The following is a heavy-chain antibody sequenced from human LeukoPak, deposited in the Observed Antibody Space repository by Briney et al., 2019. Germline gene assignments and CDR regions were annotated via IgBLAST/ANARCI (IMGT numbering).Heavy chain of an antibody. CDR3: ARDESPYYYGSGSYPPDYYYYYGMDV. D-gene: IGHD3-10*01. Sequence: GGSLRLSCAASGFTVSSNYMSWVRQAPGKGLEWVSVIYSGGSTYYADSVKGRFTISRGNSKNTLYLQMNSLRAEDTAVYYCARDESPYYYGSGSYPPDYYYYYGMDVWGQGTTVTVSS. V-gene: IGHV3-66*01. CDR1: GFTVSSNY. J-gene: IGHJ6*02. CDR2: IYSGGST.